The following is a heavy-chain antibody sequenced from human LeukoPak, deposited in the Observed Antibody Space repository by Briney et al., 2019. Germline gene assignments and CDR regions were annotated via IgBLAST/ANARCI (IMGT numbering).Heavy chain of an antibody. J-gene: IGHJ3*02. D-gene: IGHD1-26*01. CDR2: IKQDGAEK. Sequence: GGSLRLSCAASGFTFRSYEMSWVRQAPGKGLEWVANIKQDGAEKNYVDSVKGRFTISRDNAKNSLYLQMSSLRAEDTAVYYCARDHLRLGATGASEIWGQGTMVTVSS. CDR3: ARDHLRLGATGASEI. V-gene: IGHV3-7*05. CDR1: GFTFRSYE.